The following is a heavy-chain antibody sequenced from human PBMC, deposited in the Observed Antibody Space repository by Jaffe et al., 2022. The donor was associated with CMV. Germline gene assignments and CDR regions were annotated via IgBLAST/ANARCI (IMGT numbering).Heavy chain of an antibody. Sequence: QVQLVESGGGVVQPGRSLRLSCAASGFTFSSYGMHWVRQAPGKGLEWVAVISYDGSNKYYADSVKGRFTISRDNSKNTLYLQMNSLRAEDTAVYYCAKDSIRSGGVRGKAYYYGMDVWGQGTTVTVSS. CDR2: ISYDGSNK. D-gene: IGHD3-10*01. V-gene: IGHV3-30*18. CDR1: GFTFSSYG. CDR3: AKDSIRSGGVRGKAYYYGMDV. J-gene: IGHJ6*02.